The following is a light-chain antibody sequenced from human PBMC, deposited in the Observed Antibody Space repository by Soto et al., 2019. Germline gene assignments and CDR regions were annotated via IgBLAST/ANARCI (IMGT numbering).Light chain of an antibody. CDR2: GAS. CDR1: QSVSSSY. J-gene: IGKJ1*01. CDR3: QQYGSSPRT. V-gene: IGKV3-20*01. Sequence: EIVSTQSPGTLSLSPGERATLSCRATQSVSSSYLAWYQQKPGQAPRLLIYGASSRATGISDRFSGSGSGTDFTLTISRLEPEDFAVYYCQQYGSSPRTFGQGTKVEIK.